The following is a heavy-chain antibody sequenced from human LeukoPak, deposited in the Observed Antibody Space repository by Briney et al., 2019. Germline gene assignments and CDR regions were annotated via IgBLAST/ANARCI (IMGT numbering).Heavy chain of an antibody. CDR2: IYPGDSDT. D-gene: IGHD6-13*01. J-gene: IGHJ5*02. V-gene: IGHV5-51*01. Sequence: GGSLKISCKGSGYSFTSYWIGWVRQMPGEGLGWVGIIYPGDSDTRYSPSFQGQVTISADKSISTAYLQWSSLKASDTAMYYCARRLGIAAAGLNNWFDPWGQGTLVTVSS. CDR1: GYSFTSYW. CDR3: ARRLGIAAAGLNNWFDP.